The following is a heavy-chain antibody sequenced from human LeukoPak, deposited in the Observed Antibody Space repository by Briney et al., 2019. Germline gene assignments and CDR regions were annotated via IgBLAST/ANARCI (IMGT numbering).Heavy chain of an antibody. CDR2: IYYSGST. Sequence: PSETLSLTCTVSGSSISSYYWSWIRQPPGKGLEWIGYIYYSGSTNYNPSLKSRVTISVDTSKNQFSLKLSSVTAADTAVYYCARADSSGWLDYWGQGTLVTVSS. CDR3: ARADSSGWLDY. CDR1: GSSISSYY. J-gene: IGHJ4*02. D-gene: IGHD6-19*01. V-gene: IGHV4-59*01.